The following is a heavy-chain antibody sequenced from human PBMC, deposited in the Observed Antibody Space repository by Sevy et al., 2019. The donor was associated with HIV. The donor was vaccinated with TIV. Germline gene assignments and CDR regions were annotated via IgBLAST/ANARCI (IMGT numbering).Heavy chain of an antibody. Sequence: GGSLRLSCVGSGFIFSNFDMSWVRRAPGKGLEWVSTISKGGDRTSYVDSVKGRFAISRDNSKNVVDLQMNNLRGEDTATYYCVVAMVAWGQGALVTVSS. D-gene: IGHD2-8*01. V-gene: IGHV3-23*01. CDR3: VVAMVA. CDR1: GFIFSNFD. CDR2: ISKGGDRT. J-gene: IGHJ5*02.